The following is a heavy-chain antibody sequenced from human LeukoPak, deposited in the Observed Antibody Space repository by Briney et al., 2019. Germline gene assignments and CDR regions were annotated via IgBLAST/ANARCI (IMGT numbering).Heavy chain of an antibody. CDR1: GGSISSGGYS. D-gene: IGHD3-22*01. J-gene: IGHJ4*02. CDR2: IYHSGST. Sequence: SETLSLTCAVSGGSISSGGYSWSWIRQPPGKGLEWIGYIYHSGSTYYNPSLKSRVTISVDRSKNQFSLNLSSVTAADTAVYYCASDSSGYYRFDYWGQGTLVTVSS. CDR3: ASDSSGYYRFDY. V-gene: IGHV4-30-2*02.